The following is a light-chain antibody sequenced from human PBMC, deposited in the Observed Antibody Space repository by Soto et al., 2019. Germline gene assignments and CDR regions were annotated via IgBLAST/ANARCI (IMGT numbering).Light chain of an antibody. V-gene: IGKV3-20*01. CDR3: QQYGSSRT. Sequence: EIVLTQSPGTLSLSPGERATLSCRASQSVSSSYLAWYQQKPGQAPRLLIYGASSRATGIPDSFSGSGSGTDFPLTISRLETEDFAVYYCQQYGSSRTFGQGTKVEIK. CDR2: GAS. J-gene: IGKJ1*01. CDR1: QSVSSSY.